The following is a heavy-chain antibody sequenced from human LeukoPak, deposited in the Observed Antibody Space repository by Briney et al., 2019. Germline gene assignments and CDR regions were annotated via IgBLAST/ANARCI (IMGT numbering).Heavy chain of an antibody. J-gene: IGHJ3*02. CDR3: ARDGGRSIVGATGAFDI. Sequence: ASVKVSCKASGYAFTGYYMHWVRQAPGQGLEWMGWINPNSGGTNYAQKFQGRVTMTRDTSISTAYMELSRLRSDDTAVYYCARDGGRSIVGATGAFDIWGQGTMVTVSS. D-gene: IGHD1-26*01. CDR2: INPNSGGT. V-gene: IGHV1-2*02. CDR1: GYAFTGYY.